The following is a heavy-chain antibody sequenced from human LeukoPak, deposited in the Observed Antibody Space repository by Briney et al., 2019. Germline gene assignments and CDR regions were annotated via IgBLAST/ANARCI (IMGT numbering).Heavy chain of an antibody. CDR1: GYSFTSYS. CDR3: ASTVDTADGCFDQ. J-gene: IGHJ5*02. D-gene: IGHD5-18*01. Sequence: GESLKISCKGSGYSFTSYSSGWVRQLPGKGLEGMVIIYPGDSDTRYSPSFQGQVTISADTSITPGYLQWSSRKASDTAMYYCASTVDTADGCFDQWGQGTLVTVSS. V-gene: IGHV5-51*03. CDR2: IYPGDSDT.